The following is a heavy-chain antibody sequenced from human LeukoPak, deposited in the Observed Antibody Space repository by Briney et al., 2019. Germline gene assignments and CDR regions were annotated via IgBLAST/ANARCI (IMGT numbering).Heavy chain of an antibody. CDR1: GFTLNRYW. D-gene: IGHD1-14*01. CDR3: ARGGNLEN. J-gene: IGHJ4*02. CDR2: INEDGGER. Sequence: GGSLRLSCAASGFTLNRYWMSWIRQAPGKGLEWVANINEDGGERHYVDSVKGRFTISRDNAKNSLYLQMNSLRAEDTAVYYCARGGNLENWGGGTLVTVSS. V-gene: IGHV3-7*01.